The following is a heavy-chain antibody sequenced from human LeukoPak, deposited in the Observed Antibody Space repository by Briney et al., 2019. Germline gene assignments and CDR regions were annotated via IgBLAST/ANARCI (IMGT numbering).Heavy chain of an antibody. CDR3: ARAAYYDSSGYSRY. Sequence: PGGSLRLSCAASGFTFSSYRMNWVRRAPGKGLEWVSSISSSSSYIYYADSVKGRFTISRDNAKNSLYLQMNSLRAEDTAVYYCARAAYYDSSGYSRYWGQGTLVTVSS. CDR1: GFTFSSYR. V-gene: IGHV3-21*01. J-gene: IGHJ4*02. CDR2: ISSSSSYI. D-gene: IGHD3-22*01.